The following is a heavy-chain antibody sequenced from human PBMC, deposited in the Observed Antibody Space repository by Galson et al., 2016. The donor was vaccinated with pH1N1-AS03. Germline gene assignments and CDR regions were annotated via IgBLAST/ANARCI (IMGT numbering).Heavy chain of an antibody. V-gene: IGHV4-4*09. CDR1: GGFFGSHS. J-gene: IGHJ4*02. Sequence: SETLSLTCTVSGGFFGSHSWSWVRQSPGKGLECIGYIYSSGSAIYNPSLKSRVAMSVDTSKNQFSLKLSSVTAADTDLYFCAGTNHYYPSNGYCPAFDSWGQGNLVAVSS. CDR2: IYSSGSA. D-gene: IGHD3-22*01. CDR3: AGTNHYYPSNGYCPAFDS.